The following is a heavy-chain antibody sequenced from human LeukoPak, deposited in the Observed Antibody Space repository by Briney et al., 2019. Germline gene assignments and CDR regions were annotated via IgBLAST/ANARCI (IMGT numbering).Heavy chain of an antibody. D-gene: IGHD6-19*01. Sequence: PGGSLRLSCAASGFTFSSYAMSWVRQAPGKGLEWVSGISGSGGSTYYADSVKGRFTISRDNSKNTLYLQMNSLRAEDTAVYYCAKGYSSGWYFFDYWGQGTLVTVSS. CDR1: GFTFSSYA. J-gene: IGHJ4*02. CDR2: ISGSGGST. V-gene: IGHV3-23*01. CDR3: AKGYSSGWYFFDY.